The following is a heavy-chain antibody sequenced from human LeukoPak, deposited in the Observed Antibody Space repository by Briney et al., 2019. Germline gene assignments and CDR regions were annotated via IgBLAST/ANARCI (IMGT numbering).Heavy chain of an antibody. CDR3: ASDQGDSSGSESDP. D-gene: IGHD6-19*01. V-gene: IGHV4-30-4*08. CDR1: GGSISSGDYY. Sequence: SQTLSLTCTVSGGSISSGDYYWSWIRQPPGKGLEWIGYIYYSGSTYYNPSLRSRVTISVDTSKNQFSLKLSSVTAADTAVYYCASDQGDSSGSESDPWGQGTLVTVSS. CDR2: IYYSGST. J-gene: IGHJ5*02.